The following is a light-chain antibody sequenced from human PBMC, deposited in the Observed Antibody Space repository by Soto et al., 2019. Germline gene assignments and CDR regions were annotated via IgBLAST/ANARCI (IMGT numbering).Light chain of an antibody. CDR3: QQYANWPPVI. J-gene: IGKJ4*01. V-gene: IGKV3-15*01. CDR2: GAS. Sequence: EIVLTQSPATLSLSPGERATLSCRASQSVSSSYLAWYQQKPGQAPRLLIYGASTRATGIPARFSGSGSGTEFTLTITSLQSEDFAVYFCQQYANWPPVIFGGGTKVDIK. CDR1: QSVSSSY.